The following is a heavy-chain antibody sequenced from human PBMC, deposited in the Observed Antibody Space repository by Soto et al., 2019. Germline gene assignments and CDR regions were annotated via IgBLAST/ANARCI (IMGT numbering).Heavy chain of an antibody. D-gene: IGHD3-3*01. V-gene: IGHV1-18*01. CDR3: ARQNDFWSGYYMGAFDI. J-gene: IGHJ3*02. Sequence: QVQLVQSGAEVKKPGASVKVSCKASGYTFTSYGISWVRQAPGQGLEWMGWISAYNGNTNYAQKLQGRVTMTTDTSTSTAYMELRSLRSDDTAVYYCARQNDFWSGYYMGAFDIWGHGTMVTVSS. CDR2: ISAYNGNT. CDR1: GYTFTSYG.